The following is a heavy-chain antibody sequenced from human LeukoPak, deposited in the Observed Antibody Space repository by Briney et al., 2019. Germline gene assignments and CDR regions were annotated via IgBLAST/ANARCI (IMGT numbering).Heavy chain of an antibody. CDR3: AKGIQLYFDY. V-gene: IGHV3-30*18. J-gene: IGHJ4*02. CDR2: ISYDGSNK. CDR1: GFTFSSYG. D-gene: IGHD5-18*01. Sequence: GGSLRLSCAASGFTFSSYGMHWVRQAPGKGLEWVAVISYDGSNKYYADSVKGRFTISRDNSKNTLYLQMNSLRAEDTAVYYCAKGIQLYFDYWGQGTLVTVSS.